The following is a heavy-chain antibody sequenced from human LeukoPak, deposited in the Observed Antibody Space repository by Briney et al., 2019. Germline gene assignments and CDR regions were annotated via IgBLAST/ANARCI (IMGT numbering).Heavy chain of an antibody. J-gene: IGHJ5*02. CDR2: IYYSGST. Sequence: SETLSLTCAVYGGSFSGYYWSWIRQPPGKGLEWIGSIYYSGSTYYNPSLKSRVTISVDTSKNQFSLKLSSVTAADTAVYYCARLRVAGTDWFDPWGQGTLVTVSS. V-gene: IGHV4-34*01. CDR1: GGSFSGYY. D-gene: IGHD6-19*01. CDR3: ARLRVAGTDWFDP.